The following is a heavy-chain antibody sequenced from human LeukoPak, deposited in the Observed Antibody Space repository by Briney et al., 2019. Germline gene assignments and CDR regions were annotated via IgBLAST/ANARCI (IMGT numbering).Heavy chain of an antibody. D-gene: IGHD3-22*01. CDR1: GFTFSNYN. CDR3: ARDYYGSSGYYQSNY. J-gene: IGHJ4*02. CDR2: ISSSSSTI. Sequence: GGSLRLSCAASGFTFSNYNMNWVRQAPGKGLEWVSYISSSSSTIYYADSVKGRFTISRDNAKNSLYLQMNSLRAEDTAVYYCARDYYGSSGYYQSNYWGQGTLVTVSA. V-gene: IGHV3-48*01.